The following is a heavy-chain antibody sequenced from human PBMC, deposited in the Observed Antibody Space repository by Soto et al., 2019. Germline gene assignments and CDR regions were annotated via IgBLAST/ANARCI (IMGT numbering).Heavy chain of an antibody. J-gene: IGHJ4*02. CDR1: GYSFIGYS. D-gene: IGHD1-20*01. CDR3: AREVLSRGNSITGKLFDY. V-gene: IGHV1-2*07. Sequence: ASVKVSFKTAGYSFIGYSVHWVGQAPGHGGEGMGWINPESGGRKYANKFQGRVTMTMETSISTVFMEFSRLTSEDTAVHDGAREVLSRGNSITGKLFDYWGQGRLVTVSS. CDR2: INPESGGR.